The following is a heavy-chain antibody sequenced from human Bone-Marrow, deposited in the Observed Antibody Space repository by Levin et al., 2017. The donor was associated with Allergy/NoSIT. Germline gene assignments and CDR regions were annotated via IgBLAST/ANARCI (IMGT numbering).Heavy chain of an antibody. CDR3: ARHGSWFDP. CDR1: GGSITDNTFY. V-gene: IGHV4-39*01. D-gene: IGHD6-19*01. Sequence: SETLSLTCTVAGGSITDNTFYWGWIRQPPGKGLEWIGSLYYSGNPYYNPSLKSRVVMSVDTSKNHFSLTLNSVTAADTAVYYCARHGSWFDPWGQGILVTVSS. CDR2: LYYSGNP. J-gene: IGHJ5*02.